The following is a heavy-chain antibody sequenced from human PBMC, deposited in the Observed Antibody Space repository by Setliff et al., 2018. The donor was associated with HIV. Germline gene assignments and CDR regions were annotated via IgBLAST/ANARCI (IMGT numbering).Heavy chain of an antibody. Sequence: SETLSLTCTVSGGSISDSDFYWSWIRQHPGKALEWIGYIHHSGSTFYNPSLKSRLTTSIDKSKNQFSLKVNSVTAAETAVYYCAREVIGAGYFHHWGQGTLVTVS. D-gene: IGHD3-16*02. CDR2: IHHSGST. CDR1: GGSISDSDFY. V-gene: IGHV4-31*03. J-gene: IGHJ1*01. CDR3: AREVIGAGYFHH.